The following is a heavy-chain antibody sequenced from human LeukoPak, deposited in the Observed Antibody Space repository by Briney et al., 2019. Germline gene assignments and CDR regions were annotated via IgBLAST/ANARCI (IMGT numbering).Heavy chain of an antibody. CDR3: ANKGSNYGTFDI. V-gene: IGHV3-9*01. CDR2: ISWNSGSI. CDR1: GFTFSNAW. D-gene: IGHD3-16*01. Sequence: GGSLRLSCAASGFTFSNAWMSWVRQAPGKGLEWVSGISWNSGSIGYADSVKGRFTISRDNAKNSLYLQMNSLRAEDTALYYCANKGSNYGTFDIWGQGTMVTVSS. J-gene: IGHJ3*02.